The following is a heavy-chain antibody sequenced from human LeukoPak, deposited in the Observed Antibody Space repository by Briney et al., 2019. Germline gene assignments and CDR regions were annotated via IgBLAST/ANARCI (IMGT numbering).Heavy chain of an antibody. D-gene: IGHD2-8*01. V-gene: IGHV3-48*01. CDR2: ISSSSSTI. J-gene: IGHJ5*02. Sequence: PGGSLRLSCAASGFTFSTYTMNWVRQAPGKGLEWLSYISSSSSTIYYADSVKGRFAISRDNAKNSMYLQMNSLRAENTDVYYCDRPRDYCTHGVCDGFGAWGPVILVTVAS. CDR3: DRPRDYCTHGVCDGFGA. CDR1: GFTFSTYT.